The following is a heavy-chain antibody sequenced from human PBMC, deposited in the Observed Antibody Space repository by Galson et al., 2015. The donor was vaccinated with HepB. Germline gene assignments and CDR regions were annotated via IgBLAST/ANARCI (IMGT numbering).Heavy chain of an antibody. CDR3: ARVSLGIAAAGTGLDY. V-gene: IGHV1-46*03. Sequence: SVKVSCKASGYTFTSYYMHWVRQAPGQGLEWMGIINPSGGSTSYAQKFQGRVTMTRDTSTSTVYMELSSLRSEDTAVYYCARVSLGIAAAGTGLDYWGQGTLVTVSS. J-gene: IGHJ4*02. D-gene: IGHD6-13*01. CDR2: INPSGGST. CDR1: GYTFTSYY.